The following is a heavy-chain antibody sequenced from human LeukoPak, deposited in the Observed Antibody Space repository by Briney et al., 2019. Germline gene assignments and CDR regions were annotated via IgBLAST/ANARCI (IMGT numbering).Heavy chain of an antibody. CDR1: GVSISSHY. CDR3: ARVLQNYYYLDV. D-gene: IGHD3-3*01. J-gene: IGHJ6*03. CDR2: IYDSEST. V-gene: IGHV4-59*11. Sequence: PSETLSLTCTVSGVSISSHYWSWVRQPPGKGLEWIGNIYDSESTHYKSSLKSRVTISVDTSKNQFSLRLRSVTAADTAVYYCARVLQNYYYLDVWGKGTTDTVSS.